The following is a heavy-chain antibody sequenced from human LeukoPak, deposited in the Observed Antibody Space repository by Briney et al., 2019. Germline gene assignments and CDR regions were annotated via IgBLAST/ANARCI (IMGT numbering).Heavy chain of an antibody. V-gene: IGHV3-30*18. D-gene: IGHD3-10*01. CDR2: ISYDGSNN. Sequence: GGSLRLSCAASGFTFSGYGMHWVRQAPGKGLEWVAVISYDGSNNYYADSVKGRLTISRDNPKNTLYLQMNSLRAEDTALYYCAKDRGFGELSYYTYGMDVWGPGTTVTVSS. CDR1: GFTFSGYG. CDR3: AKDRGFGELSYYTYGMDV. J-gene: IGHJ6*02.